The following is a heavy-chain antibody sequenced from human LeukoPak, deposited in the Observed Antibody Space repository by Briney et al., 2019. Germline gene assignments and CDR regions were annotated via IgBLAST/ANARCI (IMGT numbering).Heavy chain of an antibody. CDR3: VRGGARSYFYYFDY. D-gene: IGHD1-26*01. V-gene: IGHV4-59*12. Sequence: GSLRLSCAASGFTFSSYSMNWIRQPPGKGLEWIGSIYYSGSTSYNPSLKSRVTISVDTSKNQFSLKLSSVTAADTAVYYCVRGGARSYFYYFDYWGQGTLVTVSS. CDR1: GFTFSSYS. J-gene: IGHJ4*02. CDR2: IYYSGST.